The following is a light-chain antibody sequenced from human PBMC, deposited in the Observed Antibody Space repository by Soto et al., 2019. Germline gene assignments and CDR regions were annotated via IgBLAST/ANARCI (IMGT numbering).Light chain of an antibody. Sequence: AIRMTQSPSSLSASTGDRVTLTCRASQGISSYLAWYQQKPGKAPKLLIYAASTLPSGVPSRFSGSGSWTDFTLTISCLQSEDFATYYCQQYYSYPSLTFGGGTKVEIK. J-gene: IGKJ4*01. CDR1: QGISSY. CDR3: QQYYSYPSLT. CDR2: AAS. V-gene: IGKV1-8*01.